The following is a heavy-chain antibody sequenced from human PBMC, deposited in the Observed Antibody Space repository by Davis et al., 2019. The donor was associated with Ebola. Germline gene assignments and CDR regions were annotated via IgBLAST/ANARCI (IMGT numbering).Heavy chain of an antibody. J-gene: IGHJ2*01. D-gene: IGHD2-15*01. V-gene: IGHV5-10-1*04. CDR3: ARLRGGWYFDL. Sequence: GESLKISCKGSGYSFTTYWIAWVRQTPAKGLEWMGRIDPSDSYTNYSPSFQGQVTISADKSISTAYLQWSSLKASDTAMYYCARLRGGWYFDLWGRGTLVTVSS. CDR2: IDPSDSYT. CDR1: GYSFTTYW.